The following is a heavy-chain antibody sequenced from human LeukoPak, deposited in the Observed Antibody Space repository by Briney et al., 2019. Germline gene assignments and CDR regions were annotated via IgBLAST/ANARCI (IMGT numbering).Heavy chain of an antibody. V-gene: IGHV4-59*01. Sequence: SETLSLTCTVSGGSISNYYWSWIRQPPGKRLEWIGYIYYSGSTNYNPSLKSRVTISVDTSKNQFSLKLTSVTAADTAVYYCARAEDPYYYDSSGLDPWGQGTLVTVSS. CDR2: IYYSGST. CDR1: GGSISNYY. D-gene: IGHD3-22*01. CDR3: ARAEDPYYYDSSGLDP. J-gene: IGHJ5*02.